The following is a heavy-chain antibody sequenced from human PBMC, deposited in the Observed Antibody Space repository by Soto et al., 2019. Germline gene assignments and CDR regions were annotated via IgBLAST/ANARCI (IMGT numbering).Heavy chain of an antibody. D-gene: IGHD3-22*01. CDR1: GGSISTGGYY. CDR2: IYYSGTT. V-gene: IGHV4-31*03. Sequence: QVQLQESGPGLVKPSQTLSLTCTVSGGSISTGGYYWSWIRQHPGQGLECIGYIYYSGTTYYNPSLKSRVTISVDGSKSRFSRKLSSVTAADTAVYYCATNWGYYDGSGPKYSPHWGQGTLVTVST. J-gene: IGHJ1*01. CDR3: ATNWGYYDGSGPKYSPH.